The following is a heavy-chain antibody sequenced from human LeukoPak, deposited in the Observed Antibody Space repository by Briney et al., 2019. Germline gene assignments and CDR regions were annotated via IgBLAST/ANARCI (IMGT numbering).Heavy chain of an antibody. D-gene: IGHD1-26*01. CDR3: ARGWERGAFDI. V-gene: IGHV3-21*01. CDR2: ISSSSIYI. Sequence: WVSSISSSSIYIYYADSVKGRFTISRDNAKNSLYLQMNSLRAEDTAVYYCARGWERGAFDIWGQGTMVTVSS. J-gene: IGHJ3*02.